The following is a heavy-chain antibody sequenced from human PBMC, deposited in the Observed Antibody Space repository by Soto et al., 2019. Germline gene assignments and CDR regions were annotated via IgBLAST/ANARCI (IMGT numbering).Heavy chain of an antibody. D-gene: IGHD2-21*02. CDR1: GFTFNNVW. V-gene: IGHV3-15*01. J-gene: IGHJ4*02. CDR2: IKSKTDGGTT. Sequence: EVQLVESGGGLVKPGGSLRLSCAASGFTFNNVWMSWVRQAPGKGLKWVGRIKSKTDGGTTDYAAPVKGRFTISRDDSKNTLFLQMNSLKTEDTAVYYCTTMRMVTASDYWGQGTLVTVSS. CDR3: TTMRMVTASDY.